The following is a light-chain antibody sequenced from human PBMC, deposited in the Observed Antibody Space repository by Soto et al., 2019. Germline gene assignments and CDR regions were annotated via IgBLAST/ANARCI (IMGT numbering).Light chain of an antibody. Sequence: QSALTQPASVSGSPGQSSTLSCTGTSSDVGTYNYVSWYQQHPGKAPKLMISQVSNRPSGVSNRFSGSKSGNTASLTISGLQAEDEADYYCSSYTISSTYVFGTGTKLTVL. CDR3: SSYTISSTYV. J-gene: IGLJ1*01. CDR2: QVS. V-gene: IGLV2-14*01. CDR1: SSDVGTYNY.